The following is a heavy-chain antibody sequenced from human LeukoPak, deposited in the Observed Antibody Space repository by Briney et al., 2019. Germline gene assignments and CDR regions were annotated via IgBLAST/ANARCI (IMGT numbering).Heavy chain of an antibody. J-gene: IGHJ4*02. CDR3: AGGTPGLGYCSGGSCSFDY. CDR1: GGSISSSSYY. V-gene: IGHV4-39*07. D-gene: IGHD2-15*01. Sequence: SETLSLTCTVSGGSISSSSYYWGWIRQPPGKGLEWIGSIYYSGSTYYNPSLKSRVTISVDTSKNQFSLNLSSVTAADTAVYYCAGGTPGLGYCSGGSCSFDYWGQGTLVTVSS. CDR2: IYYSGST.